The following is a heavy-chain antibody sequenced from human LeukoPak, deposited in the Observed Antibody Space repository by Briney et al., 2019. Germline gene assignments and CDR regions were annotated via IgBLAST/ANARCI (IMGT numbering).Heavy chain of an antibody. CDR3: AGVCVFGSGASGDYKGLDV. V-gene: IGHV1-2*02. CDR2: LNPNSGGT. D-gene: IGHD2-15*01. J-gene: IGHJ6*02. CDR1: GYTFTGYY. Sequence: ASVKLSRKASGYTFTGYYMHWVRQAPGQGLEWRGWLNPNSGGTNYAQKSQGRVTITRDTPNSTGYMDVHRVRSEDAGVLYCAGVCVFGSGASGDYKGLDVWGQGTTVTVSS.